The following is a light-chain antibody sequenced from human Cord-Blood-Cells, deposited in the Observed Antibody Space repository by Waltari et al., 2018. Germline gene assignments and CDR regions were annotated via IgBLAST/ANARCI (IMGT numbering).Light chain of an antibody. J-gene: IGLJ2*01. Sequence: GTSSDVGGYNYVSWYQQHPGKAPKLMIYDVSNRPSGVSNRFSGSKSGNTTSLTISGLQAEDEADYYCSSYTSSSTVVFGGGTKLTVL. V-gene: IGLV2-14*04. CDR2: DVS. CDR1: SSDVGGYNY. CDR3: SSYTSSSTVV.